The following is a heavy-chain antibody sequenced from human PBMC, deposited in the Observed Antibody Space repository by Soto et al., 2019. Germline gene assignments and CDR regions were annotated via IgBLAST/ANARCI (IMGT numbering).Heavy chain of an antibody. CDR3: ARDFVVIAAAGTFYYYGMDV. D-gene: IGHD6-13*01. J-gene: IGHJ6*02. V-gene: IGHV3-53*01. Sequence: EVQLVESGGGLIQPGGSLRLSCAASGFTVSSSYMSWVRQAPGKGLEWVSVIYSGGSTYYADSVKGRFTISRDNSKNTLYLQMNSLRAEDTAVYYCARDFVVIAAAGTFYYYGMDVWGQGTTVTVAS. CDR2: IYSGGST. CDR1: GFTVSSSY.